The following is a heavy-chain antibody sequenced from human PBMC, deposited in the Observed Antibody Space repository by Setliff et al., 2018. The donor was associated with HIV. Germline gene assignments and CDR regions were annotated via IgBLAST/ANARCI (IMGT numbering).Heavy chain of an antibody. CDR1: GASITSGYY. J-gene: IGHJ6*03. D-gene: IGHD6-19*01. CDR2: IYYSGST. CDR3: ARNMAVAGTYYYYFYYMDV. Sequence: PSETLSLTCTVSGASITSGYYWSWIRQHPGKGLEWIGYIYYSGSTYYEPSLKSRVTISVDTSKNQFSLKLSSVTAADTAVYYCARNMAVAGTYYYYFYYMDVWGKGTTVTVS. V-gene: IGHV4-31*03.